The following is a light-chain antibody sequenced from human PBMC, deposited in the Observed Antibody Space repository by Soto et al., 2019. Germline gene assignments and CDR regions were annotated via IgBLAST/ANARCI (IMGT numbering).Light chain of an antibody. J-gene: IGKJ5*01. Sequence: ESVLTQSPATLSLSPGESATLSCRASQSISTYLAWYQQKPGQAPRLLIYDASNRATGIPARFSGSGSGTDFTLTISSLEPEDFAVYYCQQRSNWPPSFGQGTRLEIK. CDR2: DAS. CDR1: QSISTY. CDR3: QQRSNWPPS. V-gene: IGKV3-11*01.